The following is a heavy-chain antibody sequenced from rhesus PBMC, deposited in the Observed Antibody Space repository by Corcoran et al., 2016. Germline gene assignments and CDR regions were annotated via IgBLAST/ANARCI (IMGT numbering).Heavy chain of an antibody. D-gene: IGHD5-24*01. Sequence: QVTLKESGPALVKPTQTLTLTCTFSGFSLTTSGMGVGWIRQPPGKALEWLALIYWDGDKRYSTSLKSRLTSYKDTSKNQVVLTMTNMDPVDTATYYCARGVGDFDWYFDLWGPGTPITISS. V-gene: IGHV2-174*01. J-gene: IGHJ2*01. CDR3: ARGVGDFDWYFDL. CDR2: IYWDGDK. CDR1: GFSLTTSGMG.